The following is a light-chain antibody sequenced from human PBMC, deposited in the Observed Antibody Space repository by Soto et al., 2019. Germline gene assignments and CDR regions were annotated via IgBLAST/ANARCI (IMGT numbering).Light chain of an antibody. CDR3: QRRSNWPLT. CDR2: DAS. J-gene: IGKJ5*01. Sequence: EIAFTQSPGTLSFSPGERATLSCRASQSVSSSYLAWYQQKPGQAPRLLIYDASNRATGIPARFSGSGSGTDFTLTISSLEPEDFAVYYCQRRSNWPLTFGQGTRLEIK. V-gene: IGKV3D-20*02. CDR1: QSVSSSY.